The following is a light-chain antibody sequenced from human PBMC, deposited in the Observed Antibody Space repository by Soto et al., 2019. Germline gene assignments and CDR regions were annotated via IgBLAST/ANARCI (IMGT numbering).Light chain of an antibody. Sequence: DIQMTQSPSTLSASVRDRVTITCRARQTICSWLAWFQQRPGRAPKFLIYKASTLKNGVPLRFSGSGSGTDFTLTISSLQPDDFATYYCQQYDSYPLTFGGGTKVDIK. V-gene: IGKV1-5*03. CDR3: QQYDSYPLT. J-gene: IGKJ4*01. CDR1: QTICSW. CDR2: KAS.